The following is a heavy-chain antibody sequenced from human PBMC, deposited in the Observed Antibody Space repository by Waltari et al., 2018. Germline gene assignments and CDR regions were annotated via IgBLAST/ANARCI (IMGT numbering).Heavy chain of an antibody. Sequence: VQLQESGPGLVKPSETLSLTCTVPGGSISTSYWSWIRQPAGKGLEWIGRIYATGSTNYNPSLKSRVTMSVDTSKNQFSLKLSSVTAADTAVYYCARLPYNNIYFYYYMDVWGKGTTVTVSS. V-gene: IGHV4-4*07. CDR1: GGSISTSY. J-gene: IGHJ6*03. CDR3: ARLPYNNIYFYYYMDV. D-gene: IGHD3-10*01. CDR2: IYATGST.